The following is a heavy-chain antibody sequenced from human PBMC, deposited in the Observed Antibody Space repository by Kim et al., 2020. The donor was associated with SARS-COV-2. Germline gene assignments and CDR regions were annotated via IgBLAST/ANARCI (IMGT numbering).Heavy chain of an antibody. D-gene: IGHD3-22*01. Sequence: SVKGRFTISRDNAKNTLYLRMNSLRAEDTAVYYCARDRGYYYDSSGYLNYWGQGTLVTVSS. V-gene: IGHV3-74*01. CDR3: ARDRGYYYDSSGYLNY. J-gene: IGHJ4*02.